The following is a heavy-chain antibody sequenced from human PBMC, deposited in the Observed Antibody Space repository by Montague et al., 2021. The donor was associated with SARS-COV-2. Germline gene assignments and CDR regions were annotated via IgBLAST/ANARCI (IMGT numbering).Heavy chain of an antibody. Sequence: SETLSLTCAVYGGSFSGYYWNWIRQPPGKGLEWIGEINHSGSTNYNPSLKSRVTISVDTSKNQFSLKLSSVTAADTAVYYCASGEITTGARISDYGMDVWGQGTTVTVSS. D-gene: IGHD4-11*01. CDR1: GGSFSGYY. CDR2: INHSGST. V-gene: IGHV4-34*01. J-gene: IGHJ6*02. CDR3: ASGEITTGARISDYGMDV.